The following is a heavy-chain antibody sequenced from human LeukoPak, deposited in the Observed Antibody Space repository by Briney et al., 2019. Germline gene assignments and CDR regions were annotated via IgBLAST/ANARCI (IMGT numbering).Heavy chain of an antibody. Sequence: SETLSLTCTVSGGSISSSSYYWGWIRQPPGKGLEWIGSIYYSGSTYYNPSLKSRVTISVDTSKNQFSLKLSSVTAADTAVYYCARDRSAAMVRGIFWFDPWGQGTLVTVSS. D-gene: IGHD3-10*01. CDR3: ARDRSAAMVRGIFWFDP. V-gene: IGHV4-39*02. CDR1: GGSISSSSYY. CDR2: IYYSGST. J-gene: IGHJ5*02.